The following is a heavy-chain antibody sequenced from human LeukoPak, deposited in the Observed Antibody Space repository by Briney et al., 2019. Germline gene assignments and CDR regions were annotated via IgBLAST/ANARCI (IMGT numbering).Heavy chain of an antibody. J-gene: IGHJ1*01. CDR3: AKDIGYSYGFYFQH. D-gene: IGHD5-18*01. CDR2: ISWNSGSI. V-gene: IGHV3-9*01. CDR1: GFTLDDYA. Sequence: GRSLRLSCAASGFTLDDYAMHWVRQAPGKGLEWVSGISWNSGSIGYADSVKGRFTISRDNAKNSLYLQMNSLRAEDTALYYCAKDIGYSYGFYFQHWGQGTLVTVSS.